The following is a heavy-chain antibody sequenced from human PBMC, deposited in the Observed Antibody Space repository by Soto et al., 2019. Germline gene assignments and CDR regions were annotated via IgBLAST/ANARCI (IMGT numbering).Heavy chain of an antibody. CDR2: ISAYNGNT. D-gene: IGHD2-2*03. CDR3: ARDPGLPSLGYCSSTSCYDWFDP. Sequence: ASVKVSCKASGYTFTSYGISWVRQAPGQGLEWMGWISAYNGNTNYAKKLQGRVTMTTDTSTSTAYMELRSLRSDDTAVYYCARDPGLPSLGYCSSTSCYDWFDPWGQGTLVTVSS. J-gene: IGHJ5*02. CDR1: GYTFTSYG. V-gene: IGHV1-18*01.